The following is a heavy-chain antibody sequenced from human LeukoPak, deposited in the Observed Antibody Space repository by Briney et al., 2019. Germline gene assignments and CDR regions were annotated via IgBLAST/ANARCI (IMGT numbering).Heavy chain of an antibody. D-gene: IGHD4-17*01. Sequence: ASVKVSCKASGYTFTSYGINWVRQATGQGLEWMGWMNPDNGNTGCAQKFQGRVTMTRNTSISTAYMELSSLRSEDTAVYYCARGGDYGDYRAHFDYWGQGTLVTVSS. CDR3: ARGGDYGDYRAHFDY. V-gene: IGHV1-8*01. CDR2: MNPDNGNT. CDR1: GYTFTSYG. J-gene: IGHJ4*02.